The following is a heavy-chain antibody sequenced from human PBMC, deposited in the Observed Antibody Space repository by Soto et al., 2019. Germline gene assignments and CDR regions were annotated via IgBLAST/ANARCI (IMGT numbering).Heavy chain of an antibody. D-gene: IGHD4-17*01. V-gene: IGHV4-34*01. CDR2: INHSGST. CDR1: GGSFSGYY. CDR3: ARGRPVYGDYWKYAFDI. J-gene: IGHJ3*02. Sequence: QVQLQQWGAGLLKPSETLSLTCAVYGGSFSGYYWSWIRQPPGKGLEWIGEINHSGSTNYNPSLNSRDAISVDTSKNQFSLKLSSVAVADTAVYYCARGRPVYGDYWKYAFDIWGQGTMVTVSS.